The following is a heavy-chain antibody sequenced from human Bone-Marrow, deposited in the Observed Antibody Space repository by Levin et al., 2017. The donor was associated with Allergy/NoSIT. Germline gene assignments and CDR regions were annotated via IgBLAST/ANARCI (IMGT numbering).Heavy chain of an antibody. CDR2: IIPIFGTA. CDR3: ARPHRYCSSTSCTYYYYGMDV. D-gene: IGHD2-2*01. J-gene: IGHJ6*02. CDR1: GGTFSSYA. Sequence: PGGSLRLSCKASGGTFSSYAISWVRQAPGQGLEWMGGIIPIFGTANYAQKFQGRVTITADKSTSTAYMELSSLRSEDTAVYYCARPHRYCSSTSCTYYYYGMDVWGQGTTVTVSS. V-gene: IGHV1-69*06.